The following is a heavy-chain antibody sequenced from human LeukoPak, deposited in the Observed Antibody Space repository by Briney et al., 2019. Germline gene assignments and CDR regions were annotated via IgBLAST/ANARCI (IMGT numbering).Heavy chain of an antibody. Sequence: GGSLRLSCAASGFTFSSYAMSWVRQAPGKGLEWVSAISGSGGSTYYADSVKGRFTISRDNSKNTLYLQMNSLRAEDTAVYYCAKRAGLWNDYYGMDVWCQGTTVTVSS. CDR3: AKRAGLWNDYYGMDV. V-gene: IGHV3-23*01. J-gene: IGHJ6*02. CDR2: ISGSGGST. D-gene: IGHD1-1*01. CDR1: GFTFSSYA.